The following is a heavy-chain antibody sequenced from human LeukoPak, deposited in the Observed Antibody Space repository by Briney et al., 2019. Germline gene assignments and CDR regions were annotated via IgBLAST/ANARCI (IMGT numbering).Heavy chain of an antibody. J-gene: IGHJ4*02. Sequence: ASVKVSCKASGYTFTCYYMHWVRQAPGQGLEWMGWINPNSGGTNYAQKSQGRVTMTRDTSISTAYMELSRLRSDDTAVYYCARAKYLPAATSGMLLGYWGQGTLVTVSS. CDR1: GYTFTCYY. V-gene: IGHV1-2*02. CDR2: INPNSGGT. D-gene: IGHD2-2*01. CDR3: ARAKYLPAATSGMLLGY.